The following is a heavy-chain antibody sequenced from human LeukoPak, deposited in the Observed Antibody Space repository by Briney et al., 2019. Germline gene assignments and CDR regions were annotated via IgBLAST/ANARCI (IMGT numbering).Heavy chain of an antibody. V-gene: IGHV3-33*06. CDR1: GFTFSSYG. J-gene: IGHJ4*02. CDR2: IWYDGSNK. CDR3: AKDSWMATTSPFDY. Sequence: GGSLRLSCAASGFTFSSYGMHWVRQAPGKGLEWVAVIWYDGSNKYYADSVKGRFTISRDNSKNTLYLQMYSLRAEDTAVYYCAKDSWMATTSPFDYWGQGTLVTVSS. D-gene: IGHD5-24*01.